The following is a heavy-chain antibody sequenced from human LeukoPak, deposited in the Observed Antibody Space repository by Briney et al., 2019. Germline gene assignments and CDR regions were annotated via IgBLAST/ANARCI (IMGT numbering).Heavy chain of an antibody. J-gene: IGHJ5*02. V-gene: IGHV4-4*09. CDR1: GGSISSYY. CDR2: IYTSGST. Sequence: PSETLSLTCTLSGGSISSYYWSWIRQPPGKGLEWIGYIYTSGSTNYNPSLKSRVTISVDTSKNQFSLKLSSVTAADTAVYYCARQYNRNYGPNWFDPWGQGTLVTVSS. CDR3: ARQYNRNYGPNWFDP. D-gene: IGHD1-7*01.